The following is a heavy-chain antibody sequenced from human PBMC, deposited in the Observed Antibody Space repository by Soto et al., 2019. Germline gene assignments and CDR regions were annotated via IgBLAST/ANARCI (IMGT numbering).Heavy chain of an antibody. CDR3: ARDGAALWFGELLYRSPPDYYYYGMDV. CDR1: GYTFTSYY. J-gene: IGHJ6*02. D-gene: IGHD3-10*01. CDR2: INPSGGST. V-gene: IGHV1-46*01. Sequence: ASVKVSCKASGYTFTSYYMHWVRQAPGQGLEWMGIINPSGGSTSYAQKFQGRVTMTRDTSTSTVYMELSSLRPEDTAVYYCARDGAALWFGELLYRSPPDYYYYGMDVWGQGTTVTVSS.